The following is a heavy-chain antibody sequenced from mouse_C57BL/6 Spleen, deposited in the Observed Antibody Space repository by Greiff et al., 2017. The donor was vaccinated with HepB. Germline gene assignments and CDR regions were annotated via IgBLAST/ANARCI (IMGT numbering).Heavy chain of an antibody. V-gene: IGHV5-4*01. J-gene: IGHJ2*01. Sequence: DVQLVESGGGLVKPGGSLKLSCAASGFTFSSYAMSWVRQTPEKRLEWVATISDGGSYTYYPDNVKGRFTISRDNAKNNLYLQMSHLKSEDTAMYYCAREDDYDLDYWGQGTTLTVSS. D-gene: IGHD2-4*01. CDR3: AREDDYDLDY. CDR2: ISDGGSYT. CDR1: GFTFSSYA.